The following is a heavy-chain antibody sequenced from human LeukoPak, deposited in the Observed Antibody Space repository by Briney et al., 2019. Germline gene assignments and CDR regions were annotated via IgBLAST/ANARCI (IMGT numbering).Heavy chain of an antibody. V-gene: IGHV3-23*01. CDR3: AKGGKWDVTPFDY. Sequence: GVSLRLSCAASGFTFTSYSMNWVRQAPGKGLEWVSTISGGGGSTYYADSVKGRFTISRDNSKNTLYLQVNSLRAEDTAVYYCAKGGKWDVTPFDYWGQGTLVTVSS. J-gene: IGHJ4*02. CDR2: ISGGGGST. D-gene: IGHD1-26*01. CDR1: GFTFTSYS.